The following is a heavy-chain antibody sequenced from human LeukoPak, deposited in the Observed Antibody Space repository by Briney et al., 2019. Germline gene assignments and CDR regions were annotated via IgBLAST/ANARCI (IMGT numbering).Heavy chain of an antibody. Sequence: GESLKISCKGSGYSFTSYWIGWVRQMPGKGLEWMGIIYPGDSDTRYSPSFQGQVTISADKSISTAYLQWSSLKASDTAMYYCARRGGSSIVVVPAANVVASDIWGQGTMVTVSS. CDR3: ARRGGSSIVVVPAANVVASDI. V-gene: IGHV5-51*01. D-gene: IGHD2-2*01. CDR1: GYSFTSYW. J-gene: IGHJ3*02. CDR2: IYPGDSDT.